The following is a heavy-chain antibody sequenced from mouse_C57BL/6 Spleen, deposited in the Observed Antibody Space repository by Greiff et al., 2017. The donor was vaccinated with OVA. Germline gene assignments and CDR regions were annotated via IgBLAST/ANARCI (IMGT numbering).Heavy chain of an antibody. CDR2: IYPGGGYT. J-gene: IGHJ4*01. CDR3: ARLYGSSLYYAMDY. D-gene: IGHD1-1*01. CDR1: GYTFTNYW. Sequence: VQLQQSGAELVRPGTSVKMSCKASGYTFTNYWIGWAKQRPGHGLEWIGDIYPGGGYTNYNEKFKGKATLTADKSSSTAYMQFSSLTSEDSAIYYCARLYGSSLYYAMDYWGQGTSVTVSS. V-gene: IGHV1-63*01.